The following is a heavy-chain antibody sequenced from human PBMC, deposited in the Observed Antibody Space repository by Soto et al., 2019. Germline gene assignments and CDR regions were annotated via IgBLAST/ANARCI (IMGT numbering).Heavy chain of an antibody. D-gene: IGHD6-19*01. Sequence: GSLRLACAASGLTFGNGWMNWNRQAPGKGLEWVGRSKSKTDGGTTDYGAPVKGRCIISRDDSKNQLYLQMNSLNTEDTAVYYCYHKMYSSGWYWGYYYGMDVWGQGTTVTVSS. CDR3: YHKMYSSGWYWGYYYGMDV. CDR2: SKSKTDGGTT. CDR1: GLTFGNGW. V-gene: IGHV3-15*07. J-gene: IGHJ6*02.